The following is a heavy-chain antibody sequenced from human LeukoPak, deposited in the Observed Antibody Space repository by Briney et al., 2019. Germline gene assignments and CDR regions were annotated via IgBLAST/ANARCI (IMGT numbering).Heavy chain of an antibody. V-gene: IGHV3-21*01. D-gene: IGHD4-17*01. CDR3: ARDKDYVLTFDY. J-gene: IGHJ4*02. CDR1: GFTFSSYS. Sequence: GGSLRLSCATSGFTFSSYSMNWVRQAPGKGLEWVSSISNSSSYIYYADSVKGRFIISRDNAKNSLYLQMNSLRAEDTAVYYCARDKDYVLTFDYWGQGTLVTVSS. CDR2: ISNSSSYI.